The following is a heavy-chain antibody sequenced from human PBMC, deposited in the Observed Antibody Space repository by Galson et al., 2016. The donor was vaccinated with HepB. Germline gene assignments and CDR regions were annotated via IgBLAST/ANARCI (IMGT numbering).Heavy chain of an antibody. D-gene: IGHD6-13*01. J-gene: IGHJ4*01. CDR1: GDSIRNYTYY. Sequence: SETLSLTCNVSGDSIRNYTYYWGWVRQAPGKNLECIATIFYSGSTYSNPSLRSRLTISVDESRNLFSLQLRSVTAADTAIYFCTGRPVVAAGRLGYFESWGRGKLVTVSS. CDR2: IFYSGST. CDR3: TGRPVVAAGRLGYFES. V-gene: IGHV4-39*02.